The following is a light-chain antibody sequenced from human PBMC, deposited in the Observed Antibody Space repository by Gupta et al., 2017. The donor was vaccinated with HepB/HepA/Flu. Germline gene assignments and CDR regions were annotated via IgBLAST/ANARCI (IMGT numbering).Light chain of an antibody. CDR2: GAS. CDR3: QREGGSAIR. V-gene: IGKV3-20*01. J-gene: IGKJ5*01. Sequence: EIVLTQSPGTLSLSPGERATLSCRASQSVSSSYLAWYQQKPGQAPRLLIYGASSRATGIPDRFSGSASGTEFTLTISILDPEDFAVYYCQREGGSAIRFGQGTLLEIK. CDR1: QSVSSSY.